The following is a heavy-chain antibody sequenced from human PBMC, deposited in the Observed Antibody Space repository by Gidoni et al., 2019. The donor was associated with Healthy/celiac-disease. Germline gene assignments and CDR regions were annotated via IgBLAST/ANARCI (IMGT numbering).Heavy chain of an antibody. CDR2: ISGSGGST. V-gene: IGHV3-23*01. CDR1: GFTFSSYA. Sequence: EVQLLESGGGLVQPGGSLRLSCSASGFTFSSYAMRWVRQAPGTGLEWVSAISGSGGSTYYADSVKGRFTISRDNSKNTLYLQMNSLRAEYTAVYYCAKRDYYDSSGYYYVGAFDIWGQGTMVTVSS. D-gene: IGHD3-22*01. CDR3: AKRDYYDSSGYYYVGAFDI. J-gene: IGHJ3*02.